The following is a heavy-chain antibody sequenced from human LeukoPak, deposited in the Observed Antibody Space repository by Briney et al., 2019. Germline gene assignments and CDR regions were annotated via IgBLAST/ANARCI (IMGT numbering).Heavy chain of an antibody. CDR1: GYTFTGYY. D-gene: IGHD6-19*01. J-gene: IGHJ4*02. CDR2: INPNSGGT. V-gene: IGHV1-2*02. Sequence: VASVKVSCKASGYTFTGYYMHWVRQAPGQGLEWMGWINPNSGGTNYAQKFQGRVTMTRDTSISTAYMELSRLRSDDTAVYYCARLFRIAVAGTWTGYWGQGTLVTVSS. CDR3: ARLFRIAVAGTWTGY.